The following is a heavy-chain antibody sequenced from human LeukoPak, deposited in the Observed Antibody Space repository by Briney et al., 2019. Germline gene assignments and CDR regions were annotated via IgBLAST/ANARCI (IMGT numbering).Heavy chain of an antibody. D-gene: IGHD3-22*01. J-gene: IGHJ4*02. CDR3: ARGPNYYDSSGFDY. CDR2: ISAYNGNT. CDR1: GYTFTSYG. V-gene: IGHV1-18*01. Sequence: GASVKVSCKASGYTFTSYGISWVRQAPGQGLEWMGWISAYNGNTNYAQELRGRATMTTDTSTSTAYMELRSLRSDDTAVYYCARGPNYYDSSGFDYWGQGTLVTVSS.